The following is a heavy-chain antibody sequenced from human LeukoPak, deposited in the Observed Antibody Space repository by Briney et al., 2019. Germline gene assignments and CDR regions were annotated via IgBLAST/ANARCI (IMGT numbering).Heavy chain of an antibody. Sequence: ASVKVSCKASGGTFSSYAISWARQAPGQGLEWMGGIIPIFGTANYAQKFQGRVTITADESTSTAYMELSSLRSEDTAVYYCASQLGSPSGGDAFDIWGQGTMVTVSS. CDR3: ASQLGSPSGGDAFDI. D-gene: IGHD1-26*01. CDR1: GGTFSSYA. V-gene: IGHV1-69*13. CDR2: IIPIFGTA. J-gene: IGHJ3*02.